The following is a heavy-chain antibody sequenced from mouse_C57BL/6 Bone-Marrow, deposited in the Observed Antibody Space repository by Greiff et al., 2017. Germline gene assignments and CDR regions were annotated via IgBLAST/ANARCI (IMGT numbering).Heavy chain of an antibody. Sequence: EVKLVESGGGLVKPGGSLKLSCAASGFTFSSYTMSWVRQTPEKRLEWVATISGGGGNTYYPDSVKGRFSISRDNAKNTLYLQMSSLRSEDTALYYCARQIYYDYGDYYAMDYWGQGTSVTVSS. J-gene: IGHJ4*01. V-gene: IGHV5-9*01. D-gene: IGHD2-4*01. CDR1: GFTFSSYT. CDR2: ISGGGGNT. CDR3: ARQIYYDYGDYYAMDY.